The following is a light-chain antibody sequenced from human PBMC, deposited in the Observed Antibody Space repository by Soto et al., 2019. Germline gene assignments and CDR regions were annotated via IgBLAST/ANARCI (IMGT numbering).Light chain of an antibody. CDR3: SSYAVNNKVV. J-gene: IGLJ2*01. CDR2: EVG. CDR1: GSDISAYNY. Sequence: QSALTQPASVSGSPGQSITISCTGTGSDISAYNYVSWYQQHPGKAPKLMIYEVGDRPSGVPDRFSGSKSGNTASLTVSGLQAEDEADYYCSSYAVNNKVVFGGGTKLTVL. V-gene: IGLV2-8*01.